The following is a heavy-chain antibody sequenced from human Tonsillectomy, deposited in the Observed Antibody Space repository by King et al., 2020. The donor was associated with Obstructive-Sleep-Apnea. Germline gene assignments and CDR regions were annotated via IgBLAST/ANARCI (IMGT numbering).Heavy chain of an antibody. CDR1: GDSISSYY. J-gene: IGHJ2*01. Sequence: QLQESGPGLVKPSETLSLTCAVSGDSISSYYWTWIRQPPGKGLEWIGYIFYTGTTNYNPSLKSRVTMSVDTSKKQFSLKLTSVTAADTAVYYCARDWASRRYFDLWGRGTLVTVSS. CDR3: ARDWASRRYFDL. V-gene: IGHV4-59*01. D-gene: IGHD3-16*01. CDR2: IFYTGTT.